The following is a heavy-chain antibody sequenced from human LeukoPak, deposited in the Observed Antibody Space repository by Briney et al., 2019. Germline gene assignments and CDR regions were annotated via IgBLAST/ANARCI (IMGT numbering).Heavy chain of an antibody. J-gene: IGHJ6*02. CDR2: IYTSGST. Sequence: SETLSLTCTVSGGSISSYYWSWIRQPAGKGLEWIGRIYTSGSTNYNPSLKSRVTMSVDTSKNQFSLKLSSVTAADTAVYYCARDMRYCSSTSCSYCYYGMDVWGQGTTVTVSS. CDR1: GGSISSYY. V-gene: IGHV4-4*07. D-gene: IGHD2-2*01. CDR3: ARDMRYCSSTSCSYCYYGMDV.